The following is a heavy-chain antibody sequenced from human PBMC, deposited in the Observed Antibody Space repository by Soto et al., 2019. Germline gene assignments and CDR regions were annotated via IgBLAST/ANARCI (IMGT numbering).Heavy chain of an antibody. Sequence: QVQLQESGPGLVKPSETLSLTCTVSGGSIRGYYWSWIRQPPGKGLEWIGYIYYRGSTSYTPSLKSRVTISLDTSKNQFSLKLSSVTAADTAFYYCARDVGNGLEYRGQGTLVTVSS. J-gene: IGHJ4*02. CDR2: IYYRGST. D-gene: IGHD7-27*01. CDR3: ARDVGNGLEY. V-gene: IGHV4-59*01. CDR1: GGSIRGYY.